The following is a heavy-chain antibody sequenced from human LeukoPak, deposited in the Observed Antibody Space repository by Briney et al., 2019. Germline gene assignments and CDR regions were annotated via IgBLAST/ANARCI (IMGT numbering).Heavy chain of an antibody. CDR2: IWYDGSDE. Sequence: PGGSLRLSCAASGFTFNTYAMHWVRQAPGKGLEWVAIIWYDGSDEYYGDSVRGRFTISRDNSKNTLYLQMNSLRAEDTAVYYCGRVGCTGGNCKPYAYYATDVWGQGTTVTVSS. D-gene: IGHD2-15*01. J-gene: IGHJ6*02. CDR3: GRVGCTGGNCKPYAYYATDV. V-gene: IGHV3-33*01. CDR1: GFTFNTYA.